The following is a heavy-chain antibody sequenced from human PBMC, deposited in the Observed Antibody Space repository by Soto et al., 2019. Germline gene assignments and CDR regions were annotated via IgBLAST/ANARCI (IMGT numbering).Heavy chain of an antibody. V-gene: IGHV6-1*01. CDR2: TYYRSKWYN. Sequence: PSQTLSLTCAISGDSVSSNSAAWNWIRQSPSRGLEWLGRTYYRSKWYNDYAVSVKSRITINPDTSKNQFSLQLNSVTPEDTAVYYCASGSLETGTTFGRNPYYYYYGMDVWGQGTTVTVSS. CDR1: GDSVSSNSAA. J-gene: IGHJ6*02. CDR3: ASGSLETGTTFGRNPYYYYYGMDV. D-gene: IGHD1-7*01.